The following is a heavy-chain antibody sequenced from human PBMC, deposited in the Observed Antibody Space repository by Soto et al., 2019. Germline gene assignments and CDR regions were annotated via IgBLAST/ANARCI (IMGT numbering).Heavy chain of an antibody. CDR1: GFTFSGYE. Sequence: GGSLRLSCAASGFTFSGYEMNWVRQAPGKGLEWVSYISSSGSTIYYADSVKGRFTISRDNDKNSLYLQMNSLRAEDTAVYYCARDRVDTAMVYYYSDMYDWGQGTTVTVSS. V-gene: IGHV3-48*03. D-gene: IGHD5-18*01. J-gene: IGHJ6*02. CDR2: ISSSGSTI. CDR3: ARDRVDTAMVYYYSDMYD.